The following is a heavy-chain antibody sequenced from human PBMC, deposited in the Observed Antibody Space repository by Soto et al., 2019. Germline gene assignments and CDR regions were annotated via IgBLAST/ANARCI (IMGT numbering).Heavy chain of an antibody. J-gene: IGHJ6*02. CDR2: SSYDGRNE. V-gene: IGHV3-30*03. D-gene: IGHD6-6*01. Sequence: GGSLRLSCVAPGFTFSSHGMHWVRQVPGKGLEWVAVSSYDGRNEHHADSVKGRFTISRDNSINTLYLQMNSLRAEDTAVYHCARDIAARPAEDYYYGMDVWGQGITVTVSS. CDR3: ARDIAARPAEDYYYGMDV. CDR1: GFTFSSHG.